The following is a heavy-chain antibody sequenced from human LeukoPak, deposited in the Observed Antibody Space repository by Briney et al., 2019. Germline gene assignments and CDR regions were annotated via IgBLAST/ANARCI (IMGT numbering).Heavy chain of an antibody. CDR1: GFSVSDNY. D-gene: IGHD4-17*01. J-gene: IGHJ4*02. CDR3: AKERDGDYVRYTHY. Sequence: PGGSLRLSCVASGFSVSDNYMSWVRQAPGKGLEWVSSISASGGGTYYADSVKGRFAISRDNSKNTLFLQLSSLRADDTAVYHCAKERDGDYVRYTHYWGQGTLVTVSS. CDR2: ISASGGGT. V-gene: IGHV3-23*01.